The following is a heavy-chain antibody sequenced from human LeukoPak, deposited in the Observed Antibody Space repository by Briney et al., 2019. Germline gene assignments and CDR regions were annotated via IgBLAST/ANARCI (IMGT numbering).Heavy chain of an antibody. CDR1: GFTFSSYW. V-gene: IGHV3-7*01. CDR3: AREVWGPEY. Sequence: GGSLRLSCAASGFTFSSYWMTWVRQAPGKGLEWVGNIKQDGGDKNYMDSVKGRFTISRDNTKNSVYLQMSSLRAEDTAVYYCAREVWGPEYWGQGTLVTVSS. J-gene: IGHJ4*02. D-gene: IGHD1-14*01. CDR2: IKQDGGDK.